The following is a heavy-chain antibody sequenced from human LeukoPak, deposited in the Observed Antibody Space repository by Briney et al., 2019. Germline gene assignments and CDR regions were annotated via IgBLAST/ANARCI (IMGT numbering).Heavy chain of an antibody. J-gene: IGHJ3*02. D-gene: IGHD2/OR15-2a*01. CDR1: GGSISDGTYY. CDR2: VYTTGST. Sequence: SQTLSLTCTVSGGSISDGTYYWSWIRQPAGKGLEWIVRVYTTGSTNYNPSLKRRVTISLDTSKNQFSLKLTSVTAADTAVYYRARDNASLRIVGMHDAFDIWGQGTMVTVSS. V-gene: IGHV4-61*02. CDR3: ARDNASLRIVGMHDAFDI.